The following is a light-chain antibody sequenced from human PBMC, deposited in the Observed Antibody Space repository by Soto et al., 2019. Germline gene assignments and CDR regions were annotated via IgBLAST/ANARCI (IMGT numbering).Light chain of an antibody. V-gene: IGKV1-5*01. Sequence: DIQMNQSPSTLSAFEGDRVTITCRASQSINKWLAWYQQKPGKAPKLLIYDASNLETGVPSRFSGSGSGTDFTLTISRLEPEDFAVYYCQQRSNWITFGQGTRLEI. CDR3: QQRSNWIT. J-gene: IGKJ5*01. CDR2: DAS. CDR1: QSINKW.